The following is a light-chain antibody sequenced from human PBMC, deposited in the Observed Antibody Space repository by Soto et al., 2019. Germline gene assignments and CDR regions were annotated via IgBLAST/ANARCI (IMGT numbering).Light chain of an antibody. Sequence: DVQMTQSPSSLSASVGDRVTITCRASQSISYYLNWYQQKPGNAPNLLIYSSSTLQSGVPSRFSSSGSRTAFTLTISSLQLDYFATYCCQQSDKTPFTFGPGTKVEI. V-gene: IGKV1-39*01. CDR2: SSS. CDR1: QSISYY. CDR3: QQSDKTPFT. J-gene: IGKJ3*01.